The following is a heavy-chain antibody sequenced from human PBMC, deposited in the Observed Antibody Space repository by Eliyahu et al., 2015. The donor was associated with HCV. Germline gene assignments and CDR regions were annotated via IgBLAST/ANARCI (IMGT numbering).Heavy chain of an antibody. J-gene: IGHJ4*02. Sequence: EVQLVXSGGGLVKPGGSLXLSCEASGFSFSSYXMNWFRQSPGKGLEWVSSISVRSTYIYYADSVKGRFTISRDNAKNSLYLQMNSLRVEDTAVYFCAREKLVAGYDYWGQGTPVTVSX. CDR3: AREKLVAGYDY. CDR2: ISVRSTYI. CDR1: GFSFSSYX. V-gene: IGHV3-21*06. D-gene: IGHD2-15*01.